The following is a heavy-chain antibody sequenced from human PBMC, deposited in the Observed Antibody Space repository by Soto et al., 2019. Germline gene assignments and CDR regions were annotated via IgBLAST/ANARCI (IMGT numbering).Heavy chain of an antibody. J-gene: IGHJ4*02. Sequence: GASVKVSCQVSGHTVTDFSMHSVRLAPGGGQAWMGRFDPEDGETIYADKIQGRLTMTEDTSTDTAYMELNTPPYEGPARDYCATENTRRGLTLFGVVIAALYYWGQGTLVTVSS. CDR3: ATENTRRGLTLFGVVIAALYY. D-gene: IGHD3-3*01. CDR2: FDPEDGET. CDR1: GHTVTDFS. V-gene: IGHV1-24*01.